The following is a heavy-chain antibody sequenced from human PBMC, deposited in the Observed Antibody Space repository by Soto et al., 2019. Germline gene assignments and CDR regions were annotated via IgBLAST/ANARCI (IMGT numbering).Heavy chain of an antibody. D-gene: IGHD3-10*01. V-gene: IGHV1-18*01. J-gene: IGHJ3*02. Sequence: QVQLVQSGAEVKKPGASVKVSCKASGYTFTSYGISWVRQAPGQGLEWMGWISAYNGNTNYAQKLQGRVTMTTDTSTSTAYMELRSLRSDDTAVYYCARDRSDYYGSWSYPDAFDIWGQGTMVTVSS. CDR3: ARDRSDYYGSWSYPDAFDI. CDR1: GYTFTSYG. CDR2: ISAYNGNT.